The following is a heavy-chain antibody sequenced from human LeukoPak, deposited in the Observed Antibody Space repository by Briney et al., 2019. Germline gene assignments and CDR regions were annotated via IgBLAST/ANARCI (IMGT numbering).Heavy chain of an antibody. J-gene: IGHJ4*02. CDR1: GFIFSNYG. Sequence: GGSLRLSWEASGFIFSNYGMHWVRQAPGKGMEWVAVISDDGRNKYYVDSVKGRFTISRDNAKNSLYLQMNSLRVEDTAFYYCAKDNRRHYTSGPNPDSLHWGQGALVTVSS. V-gene: IGHV3-30*18. D-gene: IGHD6-19*01. CDR2: ISDDGRNK. CDR3: AKDNRRHYTSGPNPDSLH.